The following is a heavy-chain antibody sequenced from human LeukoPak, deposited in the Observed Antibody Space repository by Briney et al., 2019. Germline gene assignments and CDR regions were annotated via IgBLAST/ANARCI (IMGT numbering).Heavy chain of an antibody. J-gene: IGHJ4*02. CDR1: GFTFSSYW. CDR3: VTGSAAISPALGY. Sequence: GGSLRLSCAASGFTFSSYWMHCVRQGPGKGLVWVSRINSDGSYTSYAESVKGRFNISRDNAKNTLYLQMNSLRAEDTAVYYCVTGSAAISPALGYWGQGTLVTVSS. V-gene: IGHV3-74*01. CDR2: INSDGSYT. D-gene: IGHD2-2*02.